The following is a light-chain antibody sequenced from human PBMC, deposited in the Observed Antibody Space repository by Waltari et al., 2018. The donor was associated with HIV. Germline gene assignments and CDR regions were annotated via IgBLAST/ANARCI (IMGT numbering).Light chain of an antibody. CDR1: SSDIGGYKY. CDR2: EVS. CDR3: SSYTTSSTWV. V-gene: IGLV2-14*01. Sequence: HSALTQPASVSGSPGQSITISCTGTSSDIGGYKYVSWYQQQPGKAPKLMICEVSNRPSGVPNLFSGSKSGNTASLTIAGLQAEDEADYYCSSYTTSSTWVFGGGTKLTVL. J-gene: IGLJ3*02.